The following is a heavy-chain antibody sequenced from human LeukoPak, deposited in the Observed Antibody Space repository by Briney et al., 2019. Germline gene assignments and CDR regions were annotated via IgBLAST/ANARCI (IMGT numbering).Heavy chain of an antibody. D-gene: IGHD3-16*01. V-gene: IGHV3-23*01. CDR2: ISGSGGST. J-gene: IGHJ4*03. Sequence: GGSLRLSCAASGFTFSSYAMSGVRQAPGKGLEWVSAISGSGGSTYYADSVKGRFTISRDNSKNTLYLQMNSLRAEDTAVYYCARTMRFGGYFDYWGQGTLVTVSS. CDR1: GFTFSSYA. CDR3: ARTMRFGGYFDY.